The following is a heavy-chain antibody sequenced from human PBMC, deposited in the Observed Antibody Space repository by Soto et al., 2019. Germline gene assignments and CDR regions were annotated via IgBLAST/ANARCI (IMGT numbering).Heavy chain of an antibody. J-gene: IGHJ4*02. CDR1: GGSISSGGYY. CDR3: ARTLSYGDYFFDY. D-gene: IGHD4-17*01. CDR2: IYYSGST. V-gene: IGHV4-31*03. Sequence: SETLSLTCTVSGGSISSGGYYWSWIRQHPGKGLEWIGYIYYSGSTYYNPSLKSRVTISVDTSENQFSLKLSSVTAADTAVYYCARTLSYGDYFFDYWGQGTLVTVSS.